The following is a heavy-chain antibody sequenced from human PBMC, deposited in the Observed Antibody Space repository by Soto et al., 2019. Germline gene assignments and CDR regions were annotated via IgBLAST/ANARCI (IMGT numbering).Heavy chain of an antibody. J-gene: IGHJ4*02. V-gene: IGHV1-3*05. Sequence: QVPLVQSGAEEKKPGASVKVSCKASGYTFTGYAMHWVTQAPGQRLQGMGWINAGNGNTKYSQNFQGRLTILRDTSAGTVYLALRTLRSEDTDEHFRAITVAVPADLDYWGQGALVTVSS. CDR2: INAGNGNT. CDR3: AITVAVPADLDY. CDR1: GYTFTGYA. D-gene: IGHD6-19*01.